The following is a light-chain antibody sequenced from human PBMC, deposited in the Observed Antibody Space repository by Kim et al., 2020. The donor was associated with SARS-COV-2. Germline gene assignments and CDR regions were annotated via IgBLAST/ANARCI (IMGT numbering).Light chain of an antibody. J-gene: IGLJ2*01. Sequence: GQSITISCTGTSSDVGGYNYVSWYQQHPGKAPKRMIYDVSNRPSGVSNRFSGSKSGNTASLTISGLQAEDEADYYCSSYTSSSNVVFGGGTQLTVL. CDR2: DVS. CDR1: SSDVGGYNY. CDR3: SSYTSSSNVV. V-gene: IGLV2-14*03.